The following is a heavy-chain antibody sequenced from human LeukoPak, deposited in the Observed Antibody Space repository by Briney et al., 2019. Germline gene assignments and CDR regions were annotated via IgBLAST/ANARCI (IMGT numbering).Heavy chain of an antibody. D-gene: IGHD2-21*02. CDR2: ISSNGGST. V-gene: IGHV3-64*01. CDR3: ARRGLLFGNAFDI. CDR1: GFTFSSYA. J-gene: IGHJ3*02. Sequence: GGSLRLSCAASGFTFSSYAMHWVRQAPGKGLEYVSAISSNGGSTYYANSVKGRFTISRDNSKNTLYLQMGSLRAEDMAVYYCARRGLLFGNAFDIWGQGTMVTVSS.